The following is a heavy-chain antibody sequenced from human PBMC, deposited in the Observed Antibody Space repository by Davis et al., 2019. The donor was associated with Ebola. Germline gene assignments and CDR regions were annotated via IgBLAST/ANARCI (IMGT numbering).Heavy chain of an antibody. CDR2: ISGSGGNI. D-gene: IGHD6-13*01. V-gene: IGHV3-21*01. CDR3: ARGDKGQLLYLGIAAAGYLY. Sequence: GGSLRLSCAASGFTFNNAWMSWVRQAPGKGLEWVSAISGSGGNIYYADSVKGRFTISRDNAKNSLYLQMNSLRAEDTAVYYCARGDKGQLLYLGIAAAGYLYWGQGTLVTVSS. CDR1: GFTFNNAW. J-gene: IGHJ4*02.